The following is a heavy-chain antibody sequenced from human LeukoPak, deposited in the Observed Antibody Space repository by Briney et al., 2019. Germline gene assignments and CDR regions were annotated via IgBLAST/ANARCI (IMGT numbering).Heavy chain of an antibody. J-gene: IGHJ6*02. CDR1: GFTFNSYA. Sequence: PGGSLRLSCATSGFTFNSYAMSWVRQAPGKGLEWVSSVLGNGIPYYGDSVKGRFIISRDNTRNTMYLQMNSLRAEDTAVYFCAEVSRGFCRGGTCYYYYGLDVWGQGTTVTVS. CDR3: AEVSRGFCRGGTCYYYYGLDV. V-gene: IGHV3-23*01. D-gene: IGHD2-15*01. CDR2: VLGNGIP.